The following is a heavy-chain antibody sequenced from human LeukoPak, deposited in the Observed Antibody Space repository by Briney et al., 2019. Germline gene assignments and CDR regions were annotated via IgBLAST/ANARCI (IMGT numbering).Heavy chain of an antibody. CDR3: TVDTSLTAY. J-gene: IGHJ4*02. Sequence: KPSEALSLTCAVYGGSFSAYYWSWIRQPPGKGLEWIGEINHSGGTNYNPSLKSRVTISVDTSKNQFSLKLSSVTAADTAAYYCTVDTSLTAYWGQGTLVTVSS. D-gene: IGHD2-2*01. V-gene: IGHV4-34*01. CDR1: GGSFSAYY. CDR2: INHSGGT.